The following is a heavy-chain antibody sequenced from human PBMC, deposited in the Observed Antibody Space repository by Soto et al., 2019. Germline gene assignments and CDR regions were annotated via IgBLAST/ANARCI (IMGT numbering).Heavy chain of an antibody. CDR2: VYWNDER. V-gene: IGHV2-5*01. Sequence: QIALQESGPTVVKPTQTLTLTCTFSGFSLTTTGVGVGWIRHAPGKALEWLAMVYWNDERRYRPSLKSRLTLTQDTSKSQVVLTMTYMDPVDTATYFCAHYDSSGYFSHFDSWGQGTLVTVSS. D-gene: IGHD3-22*01. CDR3: AHYDSSGYFSHFDS. J-gene: IGHJ4*02. CDR1: GFSLTTTGVG.